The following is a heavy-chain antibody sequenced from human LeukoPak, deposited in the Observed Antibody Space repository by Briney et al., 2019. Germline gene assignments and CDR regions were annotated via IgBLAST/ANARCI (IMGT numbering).Heavy chain of an antibody. CDR3: ARAYTSGWFSPGY. Sequence: GGSLRLSCAASGFTFSDHYMDWVRQAPGKGLEWVGRSRNKANSYTTDYAASVKGRFSTSRDDSKNSLYLQMNSLKIEDTAVYYCARAYTSGWFSPGYWGQGILVTVSS. J-gene: IGHJ4*02. CDR2: SRNKANSYTT. CDR1: GFTFSDHY. V-gene: IGHV3-72*01. D-gene: IGHD6-19*01.